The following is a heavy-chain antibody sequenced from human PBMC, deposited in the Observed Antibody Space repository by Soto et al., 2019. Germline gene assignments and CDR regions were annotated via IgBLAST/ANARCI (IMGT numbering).Heavy chain of an antibody. V-gene: IGHV4-31*03. CDR2: IYYSGST. CDR1: GGSISSGSDY. J-gene: IGHJ4*02. Sequence: SETLSLTCTVSGGSISSGSDYWSWIRQHPGKGLEWIGYIYYSGSTYYNPSLKSRVTISVDTSKNQFSLKLSSVTAADTAVYYCARAPTFYYVLDYWGQGTLVTVSS. D-gene: IGHD3-10*02. CDR3: ARAPTFYYVLDY.